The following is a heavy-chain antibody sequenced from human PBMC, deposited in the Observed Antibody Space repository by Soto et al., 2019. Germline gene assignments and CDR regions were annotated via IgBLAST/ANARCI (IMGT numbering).Heavy chain of an antibody. V-gene: IGHV3-33*01. CDR3: ARELGDYNDSAYLAY. CDR1: GFHFDNYC. CDR2: IWNDGSNE. Sequence: QVQLVESGGGVVQPGRSLTLSCVASGFHFDNYCMHWVRQAPGKGLEWVAVIWNDGSNEYYADSVKGRFIISRDNSNNNLYLQMNSLGAEDTAVYYCARELGDYNDSAYLAYWGQGTLVTVSS. D-gene: IGHD3-22*01. J-gene: IGHJ4*02.